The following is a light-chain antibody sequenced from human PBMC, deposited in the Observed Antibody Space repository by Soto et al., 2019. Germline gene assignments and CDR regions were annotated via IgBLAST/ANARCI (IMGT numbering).Light chain of an antibody. Sequence: IQMTQSPSTLSASLVYRVTITVRASQSISNWLAWYQQKPGKVPKLLIYKASTLESGVPSRFSGSASGTEFTLTISSLQPDDFATYYCQRYDSFRTFGQGTKVYIK. CDR3: QRYDSFRT. J-gene: IGKJ1*01. CDR2: KAS. CDR1: QSISNW. V-gene: IGKV1-5*03.